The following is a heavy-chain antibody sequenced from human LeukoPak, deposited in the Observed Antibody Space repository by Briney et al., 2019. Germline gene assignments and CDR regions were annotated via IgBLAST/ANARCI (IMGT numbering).Heavy chain of an antibody. J-gene: IGHJ4*02. CDR3: VKASSGFYYEY. D-gene: IGHD3-22*01. V-gene: IGHV3-64D*09. Sequence: PGRSLRLSCAASGFAFSSYGMHWVRQAPGKTLEYVSAIGSRGDGTYYADSVKGRFTISRDNSKNMLYLQMSSLRDEDTAVYYCVKASSGFYYEYWGQGILVTVSS. CDR2: IGSRGDGT. CDR1: GFAFSSYG.